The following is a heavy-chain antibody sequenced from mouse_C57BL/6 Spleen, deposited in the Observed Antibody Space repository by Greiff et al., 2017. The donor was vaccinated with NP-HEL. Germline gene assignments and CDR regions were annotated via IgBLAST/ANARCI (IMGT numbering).Heavy chain of an antibody. CDR1: GFSFTSYG. D-gene: IGHD2-14*01. CDR3: ARIGEGYDQAWFAY. CDR2: IWSGGST. J-gene: IGHJ3*01. V-gene: IGHV2-2*01. Sequence: QLQQSGPGLVQPSQSLSITCTVTGFSFTSYGVHWVRQSPGKGLEWLGVIWSGGSTDYNAAFISRLSISKDNSKSQVFFKMNSLQADDTAIYYCARIGEGYDQAWFAYWGQGILVTVSA.